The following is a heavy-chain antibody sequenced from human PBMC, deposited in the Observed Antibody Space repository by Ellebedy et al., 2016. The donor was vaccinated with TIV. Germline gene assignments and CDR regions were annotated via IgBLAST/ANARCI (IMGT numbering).Heavy chain of an antibody. D-gene: IGHD1-26*01. CDR1: GGSFSGYY. CDR3: ARVRYSGNYYPYFDY. V-gene: IGHV4-34*01. CDR2: SSHSGST. Sequence: SETLSLXXAVYGGSFSGYYWNWIRQPPGKGLEWIGESSHSGSTNYNPSLKSRVTVSVDTSKNQFSLKLSSVTAADTAVYYCARVRYSGNYYPYFDYWGQGTLVTVSS. J-gene: IGHJ4*02.